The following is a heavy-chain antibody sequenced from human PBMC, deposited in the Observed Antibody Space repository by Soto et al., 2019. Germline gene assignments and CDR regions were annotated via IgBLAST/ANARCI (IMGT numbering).Heavy chain of an antibody. CDR2: ISAYNGNT. CDR1: GYTFTIYG. J-gene: IGHJ5*02. CDR3: AREPHLNYYGSGRYNWFDP. V-gene: IGHV1-18*01. D-gene: IGHD3-10*01. Sequence: ASVKVSCKASGYTFTIYGISWVRQAPGQGLEWMGWISAYNGNTNYAQKLQGRVTMTTDTSTSTAYMELRSLRSDDTAVYYCAREPHLNYYGSGRYNWFDPWGQGTLVTVSS.